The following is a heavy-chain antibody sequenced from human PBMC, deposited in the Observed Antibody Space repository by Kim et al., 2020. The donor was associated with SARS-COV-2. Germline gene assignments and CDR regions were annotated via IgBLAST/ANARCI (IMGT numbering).Heavy chain of an antibody. D-gene: IGHD3-10*01. V-gene: IGHV3-7*03. Sequence: VNFVKGPYTISRDNAKNSLYLQMNSLRAEDTAVYYCARGITMVRGVKAFDIWGQGTMVTVSS. J-gene: IGHJ3*02. CDR3: ARGITMVRGVKAFDI.